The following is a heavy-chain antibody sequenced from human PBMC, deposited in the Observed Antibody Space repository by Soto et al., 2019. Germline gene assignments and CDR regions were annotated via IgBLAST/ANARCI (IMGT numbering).Heavy chain of an antibody. CDR3: AKDSQGGGIFGALGDY. D-gene: IGHD3-16*01. CDR2: ISWNGDNI. Sequence: EVQLIESGGGLVQPGRSLRLSCAASGFTFDEYAMHWDRQVPGKGLEWVSSISWNGDNIGYADSVKGRFSISRDNARDSLYLQMNSLRAEDTAFYFCAKDSQGGGIFGALGDYWGQGTLVTVSS. J-gene: IGHJ4*02. V-gene: IGHV3-9*01. CDR1: GFTFDEYA.